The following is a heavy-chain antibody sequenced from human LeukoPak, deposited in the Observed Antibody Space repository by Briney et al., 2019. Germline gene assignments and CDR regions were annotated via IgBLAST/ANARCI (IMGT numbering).Heavy chain of an antibody. V-gene: IGHV4-59*01. CDR1: GGSINTYY. CDR3: ATNSGSSFPFDP. J-gene: IGHJ5*02. CDR2: VYYSGST. D-gene: IGHD1-26*01. Sequence: SETLSLTCTVSGGSINTYYWNWIRQPPGKGLEWIGYVYYSGSTNYNPSLNSRVTISVDTSKNQFSLKLSSVTAADTAVYYCATNSGSSFPFDPSGQGTLVTVSS.